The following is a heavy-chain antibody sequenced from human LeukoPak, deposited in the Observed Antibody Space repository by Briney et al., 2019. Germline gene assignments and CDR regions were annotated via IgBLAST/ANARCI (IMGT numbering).Heavy chain of an antibody. CDR1: GFTFSIYA. CDR2: MSYDGGST. V-gene: IGHV3-30*04. CDR3: ARDLGAADCYFDY. Sequence: GGSLRLSCAVSGFTFSIYAMHWVRQAPGKGLEWVAFMSYDGGSTYYADSVKGRFTISRDNSNNTLYLQMHSLRAEDTAVYFCARDLGAADCYFDYWGQGALVTVSS. D-gene: IGHD3-16*01. J-gene: IGHJ4*02.